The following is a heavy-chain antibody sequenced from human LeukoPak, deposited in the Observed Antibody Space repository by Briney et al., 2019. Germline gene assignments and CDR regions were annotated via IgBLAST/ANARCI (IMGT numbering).Heavy chain of an antibody. D-gene: IGHD3-10*01. CDR1: GGFISRYY. Sequence: PSETLSLTCTVSGGFISRYYWSWIRQPPGKGLEWIGEINHSGSTNYNPSLKSRVTISVDTSKNQFSLKLSSVTAADTAVYYCARGRLYGSAPIGDAWGQGTLVTVSS. CDR3: ARGRLYGSAPIGDA. V-gene: IGHV4-34*01. J-gene: IGHJ5*02. CDR2: INHSGST.